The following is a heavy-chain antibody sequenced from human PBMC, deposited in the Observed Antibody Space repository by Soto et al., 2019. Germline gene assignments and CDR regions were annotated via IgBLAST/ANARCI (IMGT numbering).Heavy chain of an antibody. V-gene: IGHV3-21*01. Sequence: EVPLVESGGGLVKPGGSLRLSCAASGFTFSIYSMTWVRQSPGKGLEWVSSIDSSSNYIYYVDSVKGRFTISRDNAENSVHLQMNSLRAEDTAVYYCAREAHFYGRSDVFDILGQGTMVTFSS. J-gene: IGHJ3*02. CDR2: IDSSSNYI. D-gene: IGHD3-10*02. CDR3: AREAHFYGRSDVFDI. CDR1: GFTFSIYS.